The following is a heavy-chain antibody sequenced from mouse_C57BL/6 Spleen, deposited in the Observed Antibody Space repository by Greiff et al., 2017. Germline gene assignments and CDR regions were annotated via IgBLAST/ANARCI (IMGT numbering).Heavy chain of an antibody. Sequence: QVQLQQPGAELVKPGASVQLSCKASGYTFTSYWMQWVKQRPGQGLEWIGEIDPSDSYTNYNQKFKGKATLTVDTSSSTAYMQLSSLTSEDSAVYYCARDGNYDAYWGQGTLVTVSA. J-gene: IGHJ3*01. CDR2: IDPSDSYT. CDR1: GYTFTSYW. D-gene: IGHD2-1*01. V-gene: IGHV1-50*01. CDR3: ARDGNYDAY.